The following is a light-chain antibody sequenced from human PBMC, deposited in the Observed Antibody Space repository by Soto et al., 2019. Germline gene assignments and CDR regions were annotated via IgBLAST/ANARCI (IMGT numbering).Light chain of an antibody. CDR2: DAS. CDR1: QSISSNF. J-gene: IGKJ2*01. CDR3: HQYGSSPPT. Sequence: EIVLTQSPGTLSLSPGEGATLSCRASQSISSNFLAWFQQKPGQAPRLLIHDASSRATGIPDRFSGSGSGTDFTLSISRLEPEDFAVYYCHQYGSSPPTFGQGTKLEIK. V-gene: IGKV3-20*01.